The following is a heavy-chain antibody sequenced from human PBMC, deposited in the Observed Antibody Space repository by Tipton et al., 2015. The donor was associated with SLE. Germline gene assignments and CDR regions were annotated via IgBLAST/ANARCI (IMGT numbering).Heavy chain of an antibody. CDR2: IDDSGGA. Sequence: TLSLTCSVSGDSLNNHYWGWIRQPPGKGLEWIGYIDDSGGATYNPSLKNRVAISVDTSMNQFSLRVTSATAADTAVYYCARDRWNLGDASDIWGQGTMVTVS. CDR3: ARDRWNLGDASDI. J-gene: IGHJ3*02. D-gene: IGHD3-16*01. V-gene: IGHV4-59*11. CDR1: GDSLNNHY.